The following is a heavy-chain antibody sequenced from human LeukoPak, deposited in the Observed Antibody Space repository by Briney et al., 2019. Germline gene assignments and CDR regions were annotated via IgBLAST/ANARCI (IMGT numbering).Heavy chain of an antibody. V-gene: IGHV1-69*05. D-gene: IGHD6-6*01. CDR1: GGTFSSYA. CDR3: TRTPGGKAIAAPPSYFDY. Sequence: SVKVSCKASGGTFSSYAISWVRQAPGQGLEWMGGIIPIFGTANYAQKFQGRVTITTDESTSTAYMELSSLRSEDTAVYYCTRTPGGKAIAAPPSYFDYWGQGTLVTVSS. CDR2: IIPIFGTA. J-gene: IGHJ4*02.